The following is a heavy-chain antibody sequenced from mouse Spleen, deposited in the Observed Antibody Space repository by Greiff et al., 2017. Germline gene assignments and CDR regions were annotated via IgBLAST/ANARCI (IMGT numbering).Heavy chain of an antibody. D-gene: IGHD3-3*01. Sequence: EVKLVESGAELVKPGASVKLSCTASGFNIKDTYMHWVKQRPEQGLEWIGRIDPANGNTNYDPKFQGKATITADTSSNTAYLQLSSLTSEDTAVYYWARWISYLGYWGQGTTLTVSS. CDR2: IDPANGNT. CDR3: ARWISYLGY. CDR1: GFNIKDTY. J-gene: IGHJ2*01. V-gene: IGHV14-3*02.